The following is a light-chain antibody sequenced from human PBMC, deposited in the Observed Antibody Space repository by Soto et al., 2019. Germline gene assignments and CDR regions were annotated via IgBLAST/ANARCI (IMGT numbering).Light chain of an antibody. CDR3: CSYAGSPHD. CDR1: SSDVWAYNL. Sequence: QSVLTQPASVFWAPGQSITISFTGTSSDVWAYNLVSWYQVHPGKAPKLMIFEVTKRPSGVSNRFSGSKSGNTASLTISGLHTEDEADYFCCSYAGSPHDFVTGTKVTVL. V-gene: IGLV2-23*02. J-gene: IGLJ1*01. CDR2: EVT.